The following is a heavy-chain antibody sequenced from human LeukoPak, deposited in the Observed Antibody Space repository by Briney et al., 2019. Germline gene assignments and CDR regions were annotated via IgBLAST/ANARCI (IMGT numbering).Heavy chain of an antibody. V-gene: IGHV1-8*01. Sequence: ASVKVSCKASGYTFTSYDINWVRQATGQGLEWMGWMSPNSGNTGYAQKFQGRVTMTRNTSISTAYMGLSSLRSEDTAVYYCARVITMVRGAMGYWGQGTLVTVSS. D-gene: IGHD3-10*01. CDR2: MSPNSGNT. J-gene: IGHJ4*02. CDR3: ARVITMVRGAMGY. CDR1: GYTFTSYD.